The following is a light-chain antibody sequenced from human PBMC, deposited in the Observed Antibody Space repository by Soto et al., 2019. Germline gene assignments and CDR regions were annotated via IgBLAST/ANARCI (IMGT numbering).Light chain of an antibody. CDR2: FGS. Sequence: IVMTQSPLTLPVPPGEPASISCSSIQSLPYNNTYNYLDWYVQQPGQSPQLLIYFGSNRAPGVPDRFSGSGSGTDFTLKINRVEAEDVGTYYCMQALQSLTFGQWTQREIK. CDR1: QSLPYNNTYNY. V-gene: IGKV2-28*01. J-gene: IGKJ5*01. CDR3: MQALQSLT.